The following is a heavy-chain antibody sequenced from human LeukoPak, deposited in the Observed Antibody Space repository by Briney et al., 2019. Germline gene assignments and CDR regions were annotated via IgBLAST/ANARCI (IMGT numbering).Heavy chain of an antibody. CDR1: GFTFSSYA. Sequence: PGGSLRLSCAASGFTFSSYAMSWVRQAPGKGLEWVSAISGSGGSTYYADSVKGRFTISRDNSKNTLYLQMNGLRAEDTAVYYCANVGANYYYYYGMDVWGQGTTVTVSS. J-gene: IGHJ6*02. CDR2: ISGSGGST. D-gene: IGHD1-26*01. V-gene: IGHV3-23*01. CDR3: ANVGANYYYYYGMDV.